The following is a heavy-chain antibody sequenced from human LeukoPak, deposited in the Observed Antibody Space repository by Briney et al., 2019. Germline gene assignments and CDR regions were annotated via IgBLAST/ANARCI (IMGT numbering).Heavy chain of an antibody. D-gene: IGHD2-2*01. J-gene: IGHJ4*02. V-gene: IGHV7-4-1*02. Sequence: GASVKVSCKASGYTFTTYPMNWVRQAPGQGLEWMGWINTNTGNPTYAQGFTGRFVFSLDTSVSTAYLQISSLKAEDTTVYYCARDLRSGIVVVPAARVPFDYWGQGTLVTVSS. CDR1: GYTFTTYP. CDR3: ARDLRSGIVVVPAARVPFDY. CDR2: INTNTGNP.